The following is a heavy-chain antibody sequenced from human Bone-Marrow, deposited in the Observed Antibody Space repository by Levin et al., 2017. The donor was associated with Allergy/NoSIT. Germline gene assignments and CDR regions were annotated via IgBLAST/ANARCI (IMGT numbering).Heavy chain of an antibody. V-gene: IGHV3-21*06. Sequence: PGGFLRLSCAASGFTFSAFTMHWVRQTPGKGLEWVSSITSGNTYKDYADSVKARFTISRDDAKTSLYLQMDSLRADDTAVYYCARDPNNSNPLFDDWGQGTLVTVSS. CDR3: ARDPNNSNPLFDD. J-gene: IGHJ4*02. CDR2: ITSGNTYK. CDR1: GFTFSAFT. D-gene: IGHD4-23*01.